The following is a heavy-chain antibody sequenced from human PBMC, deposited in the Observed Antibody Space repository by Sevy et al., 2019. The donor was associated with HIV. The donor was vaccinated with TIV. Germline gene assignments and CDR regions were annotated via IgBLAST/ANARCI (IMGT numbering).Heavy chain of an antibody. J-gene: IGHJ3*02. CDR3: ARVYPGIAAAGTRGGRAFDI. CDR2: ISSSSSYI. Sequence: GGSLRLSCAASGFTFSSYSMNWVRQAPGKGLEWVSSISSSSSYIYYADSVKGRFTISRDNAKNSLYLQMNSLRAEETAVYYCARVYPGIAAAGTRGGRAFDIWGQGTMVTVSS. V-gene: IGHV3-21*01. D-gene: IGHD6-13*01. CDR1: GFTFSSYS.